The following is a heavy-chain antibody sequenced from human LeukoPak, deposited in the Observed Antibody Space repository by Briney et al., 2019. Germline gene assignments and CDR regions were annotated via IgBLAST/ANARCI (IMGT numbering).Heavy chain of an antibody. J-gene: IGHJ4*02. CDR3: AREMATIRSFDY. CDR2: ISSSRSYT. D-gene: IGHD5-24*01. Sequence: GGSLRLSCAASGFTFSSYSMNWVRQAPGKGLEWVSSISSSRSYTCYADSVKGRFTISRDNAKNSLFLQVNSLRAEDTAVYYCAREMATIRSFDYWGQGTLVTVSS. CDR1: GFTFSSYS. V-gene: IGHV3-21*01.